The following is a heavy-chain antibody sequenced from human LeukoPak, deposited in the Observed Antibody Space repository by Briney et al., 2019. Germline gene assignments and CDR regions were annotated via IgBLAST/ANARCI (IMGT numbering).Heavy chain of an antibody. V-gene: IGHV4-4*07. CDR3: ARVLRRRLIVVVMGSYFDY. D-gene: IGHD3-22*01. CDR1: GGSISSYY. Sequence: NPSETLSLTCTVSGGSISSYYWSWIRQPAGKGLEWIGRIYTSGSTNYNPSLKSRVTISVDTSKNQFSLKLSSVTAADTAVYYCARVLRRRLIVVVMGSYFDYWGQGTLVTVSS. J-gene: IGHJ4*02. CDR2: IYTSGST.